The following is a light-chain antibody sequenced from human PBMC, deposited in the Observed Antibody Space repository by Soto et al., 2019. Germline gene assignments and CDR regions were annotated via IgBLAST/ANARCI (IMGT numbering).Light chain of an antibody. Sequence: DIQMTQSPSAMSASVGDRVTITCRASQAISHYLAWFHQRPGKVPKRLIYGASTLQSGVPSRFSGSGSGTEFTLTISSLQPEDFGTYCCLQHNTYPLSFGGGTKVE. J-gene: IGKJ4*01. CDR2: GAS. CDR3: LQHNTYPLS. CDR1: QAISHY. V-gene: IGKV1-17*03.